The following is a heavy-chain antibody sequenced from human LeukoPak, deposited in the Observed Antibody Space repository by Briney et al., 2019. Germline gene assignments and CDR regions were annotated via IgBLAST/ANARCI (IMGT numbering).Heavy chain of an antibody. D-gene: IGHD3-3*01. Sequence: SVKVSCKASGGTLSSNAISWVRQAPGQGLEWIGRIIPMLDKANYAQKFQGRVTITADKSTSTTYMDLISLRSDDTAVYYCATDQHALSDLWSGTPGFWGQGTLVTVSS. CDR2: IIPMLDKA. CDR3: ATDQHALSDLWSGTPGF. J-gene: IGHJ4*02. CDR1: GGTLSSNA. V-gene: IGHV1-69*04.